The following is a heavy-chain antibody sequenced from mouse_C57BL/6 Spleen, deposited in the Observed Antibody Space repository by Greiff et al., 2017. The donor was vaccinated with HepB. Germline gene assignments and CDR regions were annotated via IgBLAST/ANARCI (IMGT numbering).Heavy chain of an antibody. V-gene: IGHV1-63*01. D-gene: IGHD1-1*01. CDR1: GYTFTDYW. Sequence: VQLQESGAELVRPGTSVKMSCTASGYTFTDYWIGWAKQRPGHGLEWIGDIYPGGGYTNYNEKFKGKATLTADTSSTTAYLQCSSLTSEDSAIYYCARRGDGPTEGMDYWGQGTSVTVSS. CDR2: IYPGGGYT. J-gene: IGHJ4*01. CDR3: ARRGDGPTEGMDY.